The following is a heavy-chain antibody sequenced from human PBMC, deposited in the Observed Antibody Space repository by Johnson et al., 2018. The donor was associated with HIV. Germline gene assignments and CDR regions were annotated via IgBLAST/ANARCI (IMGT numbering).Heavy chain of an antibody. CDR1: GFTLSSYA. V-gene: IGHV3-30*04. CDR2: ISYDGSNK. Sequence: QVQLVESGGGVVQPGRSLRLSCAASGFTLSSYAMHWVRQATGKGLEWVAVISYDGSNKYYADSVKGRFTISRDNSKNTLDLQMNSLRAEDTAVYYCARGFHSGSYYRGRAFDIWGQGTMVTVSS. J-gene: IGHJ3*02. D-gene: IGHD1-26*01. CDR3: ARGFHSGSYYRGRAFDI.